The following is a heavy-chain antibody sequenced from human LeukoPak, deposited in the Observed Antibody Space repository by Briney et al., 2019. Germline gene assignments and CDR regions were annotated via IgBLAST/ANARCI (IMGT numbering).Heavy chain of an antibody. V-gene: IGHV1-2*02. CDR1: GYTFTGYY. J-gene: IGHJ5*02. Sequence: ASVKVSCKASGYTFTGYYMHWVRQAPGQGLEWMGWINPNSGGTNYAQKFQGRVTMTRDTSISTAYMELSRLRSDDTAAYYCARDRGIVVVPAAPLDNWFDPWGQGTLVTVSS. CDR3: ARDRGIVVVPAAPLDNWFDP. D-gene: IGHD2-2*01. CDR2: INPNSGGT.